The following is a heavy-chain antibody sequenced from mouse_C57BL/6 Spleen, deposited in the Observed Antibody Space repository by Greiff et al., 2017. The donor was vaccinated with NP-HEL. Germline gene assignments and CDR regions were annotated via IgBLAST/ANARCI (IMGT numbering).Heavy chain of an antibody. V-gene: IGHV1-62-2*01. D-gene: IGHD4-1*01. Sequence: VKLVESGAELVKPGASVKLSCKASGYTFTEYTIHWVKQRSGQGLEWIGWFYPGSGSIKYNEKFKDKATLTADKSSSTVYMELSRLTSEDSAVYFCARHEGLTGYFDYWGQGTTLTVSS. CDR1: GYTFTEYT. J-gene: IGHJ2*01. CDR2: FYPGSGSI. CDR3: ARHEGLTGYFDY.